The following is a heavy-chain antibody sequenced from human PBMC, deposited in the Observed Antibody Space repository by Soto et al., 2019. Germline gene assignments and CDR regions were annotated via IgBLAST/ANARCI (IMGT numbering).Heavy chain of an antibody. J-gene: IGHJ3*02. CDR1: GFTVSSNY. CDR3: ARSVRKGFDIVVIPADNNDAFDI. Sequence: EVQLVESGGGLVQPGGSLRLSCAASGFTVSSNYMSWVRQAPGKGLEWVSVIYSGGSTYYADSVKGRFTISRDNSKNTLYLQMNSLRAEDTAVYYCARSVRKGFDIVVIPADNNDAFDIWGQGTMVTVSS. V-gene: IGHV3-66*01. D-gene: IGHD2-2*01. CDR2: IYSGGST.